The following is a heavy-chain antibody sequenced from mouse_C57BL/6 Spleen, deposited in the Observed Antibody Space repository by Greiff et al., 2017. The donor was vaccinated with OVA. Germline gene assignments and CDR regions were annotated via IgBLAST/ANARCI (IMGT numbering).Heavy chain of an antibody. D-gene: IGHD2-5*01. CDR1: GFSLSTSGMG. V-gene: IGHV8-12*01. CDR3: ARAYYSNYVYFDV. J-gene: IGHJ1*03. CDR2: IYWDDDK. Sequence: QVTLKESGPGILQSSQPLSLTCSFSGFSLSTSGMGVSWIRQPSGKGLEWLAHIYWDDDKRYNPSLKSRLTISKDTSRNQVFLKITSVDTADTATYYCARAYYSNYVYFDVWGTGTTVTVSS.